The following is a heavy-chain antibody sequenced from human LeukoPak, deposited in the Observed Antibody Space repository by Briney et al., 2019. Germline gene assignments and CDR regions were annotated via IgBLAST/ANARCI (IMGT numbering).Heavy chain of an antibody. D-gene: IGHD5-18*01. Sequence: GGSLRFSCAASGFTFSSYAMSWVRQAPGEGLEWVSAISGSGGSTYYADSVKGRFTISRDNSKNTLYLQMNSLRAEDTAVYYCAKGTAMIPRGFDYWGQGTLVTVSS. J-gene: IGHJ4*02. CDR2: ISGSGGST. V-gene: IGHV3-23*01. CDR3: AKGTAMIPRGFDY. CDR1: GFTFSSYA.